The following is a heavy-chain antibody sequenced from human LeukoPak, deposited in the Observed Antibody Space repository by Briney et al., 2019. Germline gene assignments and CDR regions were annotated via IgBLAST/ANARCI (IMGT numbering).Heavy chain of an antibody. V-gene: IGHV3-30-3*01. CDR1: GFTFSSYA. D-gene: IGHD5-18*01. Sequence: GRSLRLSCAASGFTFSSYAMHWVRQAPGKGLEWVAVISYDGSNKYYADSVKGRFTISRDNSKNTLYLQMNSLRAEDTAVYYCARAQTWIQLWLDYWGQGTLVTVSS. CDR2: ISYDGSNK. CDR3: ARAQTWIQLWLDY. J-gene: IGHJ4*02.